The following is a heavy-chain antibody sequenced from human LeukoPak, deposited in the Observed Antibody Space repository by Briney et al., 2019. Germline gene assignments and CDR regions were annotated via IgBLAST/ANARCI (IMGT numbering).Heavy chain of an antibody. D-gene: IGHD3-10*01. CDR1: DGSFSGYY. Sequence: SETLSLTCAVYDGSFSGYYWSWIRQPPGKGLEWIGEINHSGSTNYNPSLKSRVTISVDTSKNQFSLKLSSVTAADTAVYYCARGGGYGSGSYRPYYYYYYGMDVWGQGTTVTVSS. V-gene: IGHV4-34*01. CDR2: INHSGST. J-gene: IGHJ6*02. CDR3: ARGGGYGSGSYRPYYYYYYGMDV.